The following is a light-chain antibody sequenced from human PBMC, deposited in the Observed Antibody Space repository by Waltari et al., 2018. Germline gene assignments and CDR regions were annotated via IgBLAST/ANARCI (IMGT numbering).Light chain of an antibody. J-gene: IGLJ2*01. CDR2: DVS. CDR1: SNDVGGYNS. Sequence: QSALTQPAAVSGSPGQSVTLFCAGTSNDVGGYNSVPWYQEYPDQAPRVIIYDVSDRPSVVSDRFSGSKSGNTASLTISGLQAEDEADYYCSSQSSNDVVLFGGGTKLTVL. V-gene: IGLV2-14*01. CDR3: SSQSSNDVVL.